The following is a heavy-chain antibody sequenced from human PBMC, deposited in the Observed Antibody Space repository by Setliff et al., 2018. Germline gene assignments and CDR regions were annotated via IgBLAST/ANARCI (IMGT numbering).Heavy chain of an antibody. D-gene: IGHD3-22*01. CDR3: ARDLDYQYYYETSGRDAFDI. V-gene: IGHV1-46*01. CDR2: INPSGGLT. J-gene: IGHJ3*02. CDR1: GYTLTNYY. Sequence: GASVKVSCKASGYTLTNYYMHWVRQAPGQGLEWMGIINPSGGLTRYPQKFQGRVTMTTDTSTSTAYMELRSLRSDDTAVYYCARDLDYQYYYETSGRDAFDIWGRGTMVTVSS.